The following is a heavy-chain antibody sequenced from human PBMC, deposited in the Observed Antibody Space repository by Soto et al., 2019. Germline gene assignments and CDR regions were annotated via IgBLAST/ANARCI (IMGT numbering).Heavy chain of an antibody. J-gene: IGHJ5*01. Sequence: GGSLRLSCSASGFTFTSYAMSWVRQAPGKGLERVSGISGSGGDTKNADSAKGRFTISRDNFKNMPYLQMNSLRAEDTAVYYCAKHDCWTLHTTVLDSWG. V-gene: IGHV3-23*01. CDR2: ISGSGGDT. CDR3: AKHDCWTLHTTVLDS. D-gene: IGHD3-3*01. CDR1: GFTFTSYA.